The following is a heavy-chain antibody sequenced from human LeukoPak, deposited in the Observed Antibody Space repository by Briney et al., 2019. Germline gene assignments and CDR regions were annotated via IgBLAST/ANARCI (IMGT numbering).Heavy chain of an antibody. CDR2: IEWSADSP. Sequence: RSGGSLRRSCTTSGFNFGEYDMAWVRQAPGKGLQWVSGIEWSADSPSYLESVKGRFTVSRDDAKTSLYLEMKSLGAEDSAFYYCVSAPRGSAWDGYFDSWGQGTLVTVS. CDR3: VSAPRGSAWDGYFDS. V-gene: IGHV3-20*04. D-gene: IGHD1-26*01. J-gene: IGHJ4*03. CDR1: GFNFGEYD.